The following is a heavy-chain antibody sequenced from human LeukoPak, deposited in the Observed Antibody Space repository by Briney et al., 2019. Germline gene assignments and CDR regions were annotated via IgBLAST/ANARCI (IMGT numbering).Heavy chain of an antibody. J-gene: IGHJ4*02. D-gene: IGHD7-27*01. CDR1: GGSISSGDYY. CDR2: IYYSGST. Sequence: SETLSLTCTVSGGSISSGDYYWSWIRQPPGKGLEWIGYIYYSGSTNYNPSLKSRVTISVDTSKNQFSLNLSSVTAADTAVYYCARDGEGDEGWDYWGQGTLVTVSS. CDR3: ARDGEGDEGWDY. V-gene: IGHV4-61*08.